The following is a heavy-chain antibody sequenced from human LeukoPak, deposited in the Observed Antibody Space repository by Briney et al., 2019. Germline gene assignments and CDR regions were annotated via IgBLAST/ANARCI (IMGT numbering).Heavy chain of an antibody. D-gene: IGHD1-26*01. CDR2: IYYSGST. Sequence: SETLSLTCTVSVGSISSSSYYWGWIRQPPGKGLEWLGSIYYSGSTYCNPSLKSRGPISVDRSMSQFSIDLSAGPAAGTAVYYCARHRGKWEPRDAFDIWGQGTMVTVSS. J-gene: IGHJ3*02. CDR1: VGSISSSSYY. V-gene: IGHV4-39*01. CDR3: ARHRGKWEPRDAFDI.